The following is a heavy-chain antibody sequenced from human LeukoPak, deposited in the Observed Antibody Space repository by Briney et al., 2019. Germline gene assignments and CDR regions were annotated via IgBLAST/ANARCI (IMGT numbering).Heavy chain of an antibody. CDR2: IYHSGST. Sequence: SETLSLTCAVSGYSLSSGYYWGWIRPPPGKGLEWIGSIYHSGSTYYNPSLKSRATISVDTSKNQFSLKLSSVTAADTAVYYCARNSYGPDYWGQGTLVTVSS. CDR1: GYSLSSGYY. CDR3: ARNSYGPDY. J-gene: IGHJ4*02. D-gene: IGHD3-10*01. V-gene: IGHV4-38-2*01.